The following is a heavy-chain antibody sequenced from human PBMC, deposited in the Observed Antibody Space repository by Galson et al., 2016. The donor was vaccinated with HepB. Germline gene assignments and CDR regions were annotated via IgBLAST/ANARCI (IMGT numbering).Heavy chain of an antibody. CDR3: ARVCSSSTCNYYSYGLDV. CDR2: ITHTGSN. D-gene: IGHD2-2*01. Sequence: SETLSLTCGVSGATLSAHYWTWVRQSPEKGPEWIGEITHTGSNNVKPSLQGRLRLSVDTSKKEFYLNLTSVTAADTAVYYCARVCSSSTCNYYSYGLDVWGQGTVVVVSS. CDR1: GATLSAHY. J-gene: IGHJ6*02. V-gene: IGHV4-34*10.